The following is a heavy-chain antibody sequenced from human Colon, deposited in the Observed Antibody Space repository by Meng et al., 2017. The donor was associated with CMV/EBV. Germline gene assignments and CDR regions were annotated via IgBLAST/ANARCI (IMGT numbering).Heavy chain of an antibody. CDR3: ARERCGGNYFDY. J-gene: IGHJ4*02. D-gene: IGHD2-15*01. V-gene: IGHV4-34*01. CDR1: GASFSDYY. Sequence: TCAVYGASFSDYYWSWIRQPPRKGLELVGEINHSRSTNYNPSLRRRVTISVDTSKNQFSIKLRSITAADTTAYCCARERCGGNYFDYWGQGTLVTVSS. CDR2: INHSRST.